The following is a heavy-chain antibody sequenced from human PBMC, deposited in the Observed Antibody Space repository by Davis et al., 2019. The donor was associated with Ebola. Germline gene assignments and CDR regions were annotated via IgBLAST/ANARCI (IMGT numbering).Heavy chain of an antibody. V-gene: IGHV3-23*01. CDR3: AKGGGTSSSDFRRT. D-gene: IGHD6-6*01. CDR2: ISSSGGST. Sequence: GESLKISCAASGFTFSSYGMHWVRQAPGKGLDWVSAISSSGGSTYYADSVKGRFTISRDNSQNTVYLQMNSLRAEDTAVYYCAKGGGTSSSDFRRTWGQGTLVTVSS. CDR1: GFTFSSYG. J-gene: IGHJ5*02.